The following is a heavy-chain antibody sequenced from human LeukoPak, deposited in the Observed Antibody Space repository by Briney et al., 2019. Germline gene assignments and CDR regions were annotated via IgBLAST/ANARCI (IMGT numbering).Heavy chain of an antibody. V-gene: IGHV3-21*01. CDR3: ASGDNSGWLEAH. Sequence: GGSLRLSCAASGFTFSSYSMNWVRQAPGKGLEWVSSISSSSSYIYYADSVKGRFTISRDNAKNSLYLQMNSLRAEDTAVYYCASGDNSGWLEAHWGQGTLVTVSS. D-gene: IGHD6-19*01. J-gene: IGHJ4*02. CDR2: ISSSSSYI. CDR1: GFTFSSYS.